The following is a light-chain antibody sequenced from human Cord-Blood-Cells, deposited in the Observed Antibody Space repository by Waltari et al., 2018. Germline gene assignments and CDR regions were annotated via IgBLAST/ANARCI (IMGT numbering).Light chain of an antibody. V-gene: IGLV2-8*01. Sequence: QSALTQPPSASGSPGQSVTISCTGTSSDVGGYNYVSWYNPHPGKAPKRMIYEVSKQPAGVPDRFSGSKSGNTASLTVSGLQAEDEADYYCSSYAGSNNWVFGGGTKLTVL. CDR2: EVS. CDR1: SSDVGGYNY. CDR3: SSYAGSNNWV. J-gene: IGLJ3*02.